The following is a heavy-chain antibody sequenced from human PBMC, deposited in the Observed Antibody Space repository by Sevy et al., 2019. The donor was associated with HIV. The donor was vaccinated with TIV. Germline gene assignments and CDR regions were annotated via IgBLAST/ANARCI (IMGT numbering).Heavy chain of an antibody. Sequence: GGSLRLSCAASGFTFSSYGMHWVRQAPGKGLEWVAVIWYDGSNKYYADSVKGRFTISRDNSKNTLYLQMNSLRAEDTAVYYCAKGTVAYSSGWYYYYYHYMDVWGKGTTVTVSS. CDR1: GFTFSSYG. V-gene: IGHV3-33*06. D-gene: IGHD6-19*01. CDR3: AKGTVAYSSGWYYYYYHYMDV. J-gene: IGHJ6*03. CDR2: IWYDGSNK.